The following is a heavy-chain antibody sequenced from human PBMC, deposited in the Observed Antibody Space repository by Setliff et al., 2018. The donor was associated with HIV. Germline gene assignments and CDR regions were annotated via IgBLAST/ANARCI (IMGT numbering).Heavy chain of an antibody. CDR3: ARVASGQYFDS. J-gene: IGHJ4*02. V-gene: IGHV4-4*02. CDR2: IYYVGNM. Sequence: SETLSLTCTVSGGSISTSNWWHWVRQPPGKGLEWIGEIYYVGNMNYNPSLRSRVTISVDRSKNQFSLTLTSATAADTAVYFCARVASGQYFDSWGQGTLVTVSS. D-gene: IGHD2-8*02. CDR1: GGSISTSNW.